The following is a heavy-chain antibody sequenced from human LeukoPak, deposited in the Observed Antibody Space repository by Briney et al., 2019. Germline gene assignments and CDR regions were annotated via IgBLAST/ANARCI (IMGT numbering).Heavy chain of an antibody. D-gene: IGHD1-26*01. Sequence: GGSLRLSCAASGFTFSSYAMHWVRQAPGKGLEWVAVISYDGSNKYYADSVKGRFTISRDNSKNTLYLQMNSLRAEDTAVYYRAGDKGEWEPGYYFDYWGQGTLVTVSS. CDR3: AGDKGEWEPGYYFDY. CDR1: GFTFSSYA. CDR2: ISYDGSNK. V-gene: IGHV3-30*01. J-gene: IGHJ4*02.